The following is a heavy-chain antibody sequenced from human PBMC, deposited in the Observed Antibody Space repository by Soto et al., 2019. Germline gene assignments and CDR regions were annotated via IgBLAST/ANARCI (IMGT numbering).Heavy chain of an antibody. CDR2: IYYSGST. D-gene: IGHD1-26*01. J-gene: IGHJ4*02. V-gene: IGHV4-59*08. CDR3: ASLMDGSYNFDY. Sequence: SETLSLTCTVSGGSISSYYWSWIRQPPGKGLEWIGYIYYSGSTNYNPSLKSRVTISVDTSKNQFSLKLSSVTAADTAVYYCASLMDGSYNFDYWGQGTLVTVSS. CDR1: GGSISSYY.